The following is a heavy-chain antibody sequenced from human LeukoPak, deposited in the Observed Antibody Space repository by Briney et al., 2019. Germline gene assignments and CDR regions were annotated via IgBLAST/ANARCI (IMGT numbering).Heavy chain of an antibody. V-gene: IGHV4-39*07. J-gene: IGHJ6*03. CDR2: IYYSGST. D-gene: IGHD2-15*01. CDR3: ARSVEGYCSGGSCYSYYYYMDV. CDR1: GGSISSNSYY. Sequence: SETLSLTCAVSGGSISSNSYYWGWIRQPPGKGLEWIGSIYYSGSTYYNPSLKSRVTISVDTSKNQFSLKLSSVTAADTAVYYCARSVEGYCSGGSCYSYYYYMDVWGKGTTVTVSS.